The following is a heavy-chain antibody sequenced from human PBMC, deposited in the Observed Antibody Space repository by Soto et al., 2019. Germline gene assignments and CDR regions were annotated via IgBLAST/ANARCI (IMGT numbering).Heavy chain of an antibody. CDR1: GGSISSSSYY. CDR2: IYYSGST. J-gene: IGHJ6*03. Sequence: SETLSLTCTVSGGSISSSSYYWGWIRQPPGKGLEWIGSIYYSGSTYYNPSLKSRVTISVDTSKNQFSLKLSSVTAADTAVYYCARKRSEAAAGLYYYYYYMDVWGKGTTVT. D-gene: IGHD6-13*01. CDR3: ARKRSEAAAGLYYYYYYMDV. V-gene: IGHV4-39*01.